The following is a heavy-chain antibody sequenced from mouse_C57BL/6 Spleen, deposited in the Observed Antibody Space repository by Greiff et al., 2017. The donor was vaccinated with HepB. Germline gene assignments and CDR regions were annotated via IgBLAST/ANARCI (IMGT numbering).Heavy chain of an antibody. J-gene: IGHJ3*01. Sequence: VQLQQSGAELVKPGASVKLSCKASGYTFTEYTIHWVKQRSGQGLEWIGRFYPGSGSKKYNEKLKVKATLPADKSSSTVYMELSILTSADSAVYCCARHDDYDGYFPFAYWGQGTLVTVSA. CDR2: FYPGSGSK. CDR1: GYTFTEYT. D-gene: IGHD2-3*01. V-gene: IGHV1-62-2*01. CDR3: ARHDDYDGYFPFAY.